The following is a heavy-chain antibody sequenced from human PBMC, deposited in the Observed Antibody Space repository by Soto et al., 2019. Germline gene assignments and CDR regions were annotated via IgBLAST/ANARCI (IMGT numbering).Heavy chain of an antibody. D-gene: IGHD2-8*02. J-gene: IGHJ4*02. V-gene: IGHV4-59*12. CDR3: ARDKITGLLDY. Sequence: SETLSLTCSVSGGSMSGYYWTWIRQSPGKGLEWIGYIYYSGSTNYNPSLKSRVTISVDTSKNQFSLKLTSVTAADTAVYYCARDKITGLLDYWGQGTLVTVSS. CDR2: IYYSGST. CDR1: GGSMSGYY.